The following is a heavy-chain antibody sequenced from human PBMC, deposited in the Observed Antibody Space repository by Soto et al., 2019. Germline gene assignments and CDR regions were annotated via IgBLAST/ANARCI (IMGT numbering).Heavy chain of an antibody. J-gene: IGHJ4*02. D-gene: IGHD3-10*01. CDR3: ARDQEDYYGSGSYYDY. V-gene: IGHV6-1*01. Sequence: PSQTLSLTCAISGDSVSSNSAAWNWIRQSPSRGLEWLGRTYYRSRWYNDYAVSVKSRITINPDTSKNQFSLQLNSVTPEDTAVYYCARDQEDYYGSGSYYDYWGQGTLVTVSS. CDR1: GDSVSSNSAA. CDR2: TYYRSRWYN.